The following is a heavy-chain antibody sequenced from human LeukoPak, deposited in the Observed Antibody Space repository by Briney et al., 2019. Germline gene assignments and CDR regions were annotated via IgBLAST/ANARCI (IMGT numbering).Heavy chain of an antibody. V-gene: IGHV6-1*01. CDR2: TYYRSKWYN. CDR1: GDSVSSNSAA. D-gene: IGHD3-22*01. J-gene: IGHJ4*02. Sequence: SQTLSLTCAISGDSVSSNSAAWNWIRQSPSRGLEWLGRTYYRSKWYNDYAVSVKSRITINPDTSKNQFSLKLSSVTAADTAVYYCARGVGRYYYDSSGPHYFDYWGQGTLVTVSS. CDR3: ARGVGRYYYDSSGPHYFDY.